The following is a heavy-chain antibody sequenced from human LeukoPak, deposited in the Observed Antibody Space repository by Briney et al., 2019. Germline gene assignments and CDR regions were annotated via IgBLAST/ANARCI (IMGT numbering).Heavy chain of an antibody. CDR2: IYYSGST. CDR3: AREDRDSGYFD. D-gene: IGHD5-12*01. J-gene: IGHJ4*02. Sequence: PSETLSLTCTVSGGSISSGDYYWSWIRQPPGKGLEWIGYIYYSGSTYYNPSLKSRVTISVDTSKNQFSLKLSSVTAADTAVYHCAREDRDSGYFDWGQGTLVTVSS. CDR1: GGSISSGDYY. V-gene: IGHV4-30-4*08.